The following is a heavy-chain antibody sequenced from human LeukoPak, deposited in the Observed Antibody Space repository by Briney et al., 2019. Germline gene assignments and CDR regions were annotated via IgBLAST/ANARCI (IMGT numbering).Heavy chain of an antibody. Sequence: GGSLRLSCAASGFTFSNYWMSWVRQAPGKVLEWVASIKPDGSETSHLDSVRGRFTISRDNARNSLFLQMNTLRAEDTAVYYCARGTTTPTIDWYDPWGQGTLVTVSS. CDR3: ARGTTTPTIDWYDP. D-gene: IGHD4-17*01. J-gene: IGHJ5*02. CDR2: IKPDGSET. V-gene: IGHV3-7*01. CDR1: GFTFSNYW.